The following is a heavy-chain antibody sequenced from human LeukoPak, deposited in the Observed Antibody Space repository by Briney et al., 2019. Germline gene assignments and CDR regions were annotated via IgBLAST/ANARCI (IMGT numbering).Heavy chain of an antibody. V-gene: IGHV1-69*13. D-gene: IGHD5-12*01. J-gene: IGHJ4*02. Sequence: WASVKVSCKASGGTFSSYAISWVRQAPGQGLEWMGGIIPIFGTANYAQKFQGRVTITADESTSTAYMELSSLRSEDTAVYYCARVIRVDSGYENWGQGTLVTVTS. CDR2: IIPIFGTA. CDR3: ARVIRVDSGYEN. CDR1: GGTFSSYA.